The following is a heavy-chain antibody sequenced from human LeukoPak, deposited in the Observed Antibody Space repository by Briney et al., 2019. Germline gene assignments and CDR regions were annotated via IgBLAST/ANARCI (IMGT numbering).Heavy chain of an antibody. CDR2: INHSGST. CDR3: ARVVARYCSSTSCSVNNWFDP. D-gene: IGHD2-2*01. V-gene: IGHV4-34*01. J-gene: IGHJ5*02. CDR1: GGSFSGYY. Sequence: SETLSLTCAVYGGSFSGYYWSWIRQPPGKGLEWTGEINHSGSTNYNPSLKSRVTISVDTSKNQFSLKLSSVTAADTAVYYCARVVARYCSSTSCSVNNWFDPWGQGTLVTVSS.